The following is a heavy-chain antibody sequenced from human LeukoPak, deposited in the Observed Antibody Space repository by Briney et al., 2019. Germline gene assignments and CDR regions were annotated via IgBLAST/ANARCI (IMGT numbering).Heavy chain of an antibody. CDR3: AREEYSSSSGAFDI. Sequence: KTSETLSLTCTVSGGSISSYYWSWIRQPPGKGLEWIGYIYYSGSTNYNPSLKSRVTISVDTSKNQFSLKLSSVTAADTAVYYCAREEYSSSSGAFDIWGQGTMVTVSS. V-gene: IGHV4-59*01. J-gene: IGHJ3*02. CDR1: GGSISSYY. D-gene: IGHD6-6*01. CDR2: IYYSGST.